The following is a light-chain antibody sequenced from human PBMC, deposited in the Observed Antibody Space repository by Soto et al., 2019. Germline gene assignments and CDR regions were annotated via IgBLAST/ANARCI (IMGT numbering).Light chain of an antibody. J-gene: IGLJ2*01. CDR2: DVS. Sequence: QSALTQPASVSGSLGQSITLSCTGTASDVGGYDYVSWFQQHPGQAPKLLIYDVSDRPSGVSDRFSGSKSGNTASLTISGLQADDEAEYYCISYTYSRTLIFGGGTQLTVL. V-gene: IGLV2-14*03. CDR1: ASDVGGYDY. CDR3: ISYTYSRTLI.